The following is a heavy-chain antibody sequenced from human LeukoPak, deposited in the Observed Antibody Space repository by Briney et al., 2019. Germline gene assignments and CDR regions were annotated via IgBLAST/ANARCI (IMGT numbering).Heavy chain of an antibody. Sequence: ASVKVSCKASGYTFTGYYMHWVRQAPGQGLEWMGWINPNSGGTNYAQKFQGRVTMTRDTSISTAYMELSRLGSDDTAVYYCAREYPDAPYCSSTSCYARDNWFDPWGQGTLVTVSS. CDR3: AREYPDAPYCSSTSCYARDNWFDP. CDR1: GYTFTGYY. CDR2: INPNSGGT. D-gene: IGHD2-2*01. J-gene: IGHJ5*02. V-gene: IGHV1-2*02.